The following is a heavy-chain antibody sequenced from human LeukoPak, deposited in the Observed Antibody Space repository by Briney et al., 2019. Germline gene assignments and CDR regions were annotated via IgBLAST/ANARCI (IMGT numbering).Heavy chain of an antibody. CDR2: ISGSGGNT. D-gene: IGHD3-10*01. V-gene: IGHV3-23*01. CDR1: GFSFSNSA. CDR3: ATDWARAWFVELNWFDP. J-gene: IGHJ5*02. Sequence: GGSLRLSCAASGFSFSNSAMSWVRQAPGKGLLWVSGISGSGGNTYYADSVKGRFTISRDNSKNTQYLEMNSLRAEDTAVYYCATDWARAWFVELNWFDPWGQGTLVTVSS.